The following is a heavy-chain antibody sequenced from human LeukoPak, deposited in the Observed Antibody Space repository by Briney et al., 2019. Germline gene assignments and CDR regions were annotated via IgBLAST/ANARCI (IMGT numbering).Heavy chain of an antibody. J-gene: IGHJ4*02. CDR2: IYYSGST. CDR3: ARHRVDSSGFYWGDLDS. CDR1: GGSITSSSYY. V-gene: IGHV4-39*01. D-gene: IGHD3-22*01. Sequence: SETLSLTCTVSGGSITSSSYYWDWIRQPPGKGLEWIGSIYYSGSTYYNPSLKSRVTISVNTSKNHFSLKLSSVTAADTAAYYCARHRVDSSGFYWGDLDSWGQGTLVTVSS.